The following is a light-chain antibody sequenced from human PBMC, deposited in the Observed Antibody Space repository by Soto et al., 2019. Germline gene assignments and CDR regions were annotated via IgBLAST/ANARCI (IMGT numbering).Light chain of an antibody. J-gene: IGLJ2*01. CDR1: SSDVGGYNY. V-gene: IGLV2-11*01. CDR2: DVT. Sequence: QSVLTQPRSVSGSPGQSLTISCTGASSDVGGYNYVSWYQQYPGKAPKLIIYDVTKRPSGVPDRFSGSKSANTASLTISGLQAADEADYYCCSYAGNFILVFGGGTKVTVL. CDR3: CSYAGNFILV.